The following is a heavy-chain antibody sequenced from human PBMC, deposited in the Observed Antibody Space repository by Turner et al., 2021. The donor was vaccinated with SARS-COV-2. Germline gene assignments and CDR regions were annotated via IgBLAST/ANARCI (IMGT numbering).Heavy chain of an antibody. CDR3: ARSYSGYESDDAFDI. CDR1: GGSISSSTYY. Sequence: QLQLQESGPGLVKPSETLSLPCTVSGGSISSSTYYWGWIRQPPGKGLEWIGTIYYSGSTYYNPSLKSRVTISVDTSKNQFSLKLSSVTAADTAVYYCARSYSGYESDDAFDIWGQGTMVTVSS. CDR2: IYYSGST. D-gene: IGHD5-12*01. V-gene: IGHV4-39*01. J-gene: IGHJ3*02.